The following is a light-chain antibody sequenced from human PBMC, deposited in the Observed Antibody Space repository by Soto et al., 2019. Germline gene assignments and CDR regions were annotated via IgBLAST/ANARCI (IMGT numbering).Light chain of an antibody. CDR2: DVS. J-gene: IGLJ2*01. V-gene: IGLV2-14*03. Sequence: QSALTQPASVSESPGQSITISCIRTSRNVGGYNFVSWYQHHPGKAPKLIIYDVSNRPSGVSNRCSGSKSGDTASLTISGLQAEDEADYYCSAYTSTRTHVFGGGTKLTVL. CDR1: SRNVGGYNF. CDR3: SAYTSTRTHV.